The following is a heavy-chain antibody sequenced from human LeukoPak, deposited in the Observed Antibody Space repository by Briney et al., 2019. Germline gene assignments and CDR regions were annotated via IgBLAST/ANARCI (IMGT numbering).Heavy chain of an antibody. CDR1: GSTFSTNW. Sequence: GGSLRLSCAAPGSTFSTNWMNWVRQAPGKGLEWVADIKPDGSHVSYVDSVKGRFSISRDNAQNSLYLEVSSLRAEDTAIYYCAREGRLLGAFDVWGQGTMVTVSS. V-gene: IGHV3-7*01. CDR3: AREGRLLGAFDV. J-gene: IGHJ3*01. CDR2: IKPDGSHV.